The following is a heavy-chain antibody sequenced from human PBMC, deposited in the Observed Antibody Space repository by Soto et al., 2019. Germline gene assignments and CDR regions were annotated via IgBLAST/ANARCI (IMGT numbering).Heavy chain of an antibody. Sequence: QVQLVQSGAEVKKPGASVKVSCKASGYTFTSYGISWVRQATGQGLEWMGWINPYNVNTNHAQKLQGSVTMTPDTSTNTPYLELMSRRADDTAVYYCARDWFGIDYWGPGTLVSVSS. J-gene: IGHJ4*02. CDR1: GYTFTSYG. CDR2: INPYNVNT. D-gene: IGHD3-16*01. V-gene: IGHV1-18*01. CDR3: ARDWFGIDY.